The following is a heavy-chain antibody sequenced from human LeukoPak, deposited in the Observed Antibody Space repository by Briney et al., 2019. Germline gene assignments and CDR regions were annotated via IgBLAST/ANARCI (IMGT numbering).Heavy chain of an antibody. D-gene: IGHD2-8*01. J-gene: IGHJ4*02. CDR1: GGSISSGSYY. Sequence: SETLSLTCTVSGGSISSGSYYWSWIRQPAGKGLEWIGRIYTSGSTNYNPSLKSRVTISVDTSKNQFSLKLSSVTAADTAVYYCARAEENGLIGFFDYWGQGTLVTVSS. CDR2: IYTSGST. V-gene: IGHV4-61*02. CDR3: ARAEENGLIGFFDY.